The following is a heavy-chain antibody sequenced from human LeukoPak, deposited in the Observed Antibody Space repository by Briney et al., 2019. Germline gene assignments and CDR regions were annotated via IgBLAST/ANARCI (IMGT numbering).Heavy chain of an antibody. CDR2: ISAYNGNT. CDR3: ARLVVSIQQLVYAFDI. J-gene: IGHJ3*02. CDR1: GYTFTSYG. D-gene: IGHD6-13*01. V-gene: IGHV1-18*01. Sequence: GASVKVSCKASGYTFTSYGISWVRQAPGQGLEWMGWISAYNGNTNYAQKLQGRVTMTTDTSTSTAYMELRSLRSDDTAVYYCARLVVSIQQLVYAFDIWGQGTMVTVSS.